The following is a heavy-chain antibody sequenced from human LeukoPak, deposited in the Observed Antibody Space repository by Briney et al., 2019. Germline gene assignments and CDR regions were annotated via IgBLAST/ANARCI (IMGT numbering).Heavy chain of an antibody. CDR3: ARAAKTTTTIAVVTYFDY. V-gene: IGHV4-39*07. Sequence: SETLSLTCTVSGGSISSSSYYWGWLPQPPGKGLEWRGSIYYSGSTYYNPSLKSRVTMSVDTSKNQISLKLSSVTAADTAVYYCARAAKTTTTIAVVTYFDYWGQGTLVTVSS. J-gene: IGHJ4*02. D-gene: IGHD3-22*01. CDR2: IYYSGST. CDR1: GGSISSSSYY.